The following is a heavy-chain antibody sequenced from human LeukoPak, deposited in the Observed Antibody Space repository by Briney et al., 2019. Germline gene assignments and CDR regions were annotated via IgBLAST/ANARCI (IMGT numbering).Heavy chain of an antibody. CDR3: ARERIHDYGDYGALDY. CDR2: IYYSGST. CDR1: GGSISSSSYY. V-gene: IGHV4-39*02. D-gene: IGHD4-17*01. Sequence: SETLSLTCTVSGGSISSSSYYWGRIRQPPGKGLEWIGSIYYSGSTYYNPSLKSRVTISVDTSKNQFSLKLSSVTAADTAVYYCARERIHDYGDYGALDYWGQGTLVTVSS. J-gene: IGHJ4*02.